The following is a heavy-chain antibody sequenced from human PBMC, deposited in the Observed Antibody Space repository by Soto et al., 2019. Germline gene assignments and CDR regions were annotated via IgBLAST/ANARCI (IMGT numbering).Heavy chain of an antibody. J-gene: IGHJ4*02. CDR3: AKDPFDSSGWYWPKEWCHYFDY. D-gene: IGHD6-19*01. Sequence: GGSLRLSCAASGFTFSSYAMSWVRQAPGKGLEWVSAISGSGGSTYYADSVKGRFTISRDNSKNTLYLQMNSLRAEDTAVYYCAKDPFDSSGWYWPKEWCHYFDYWGQGTLVTVSS. V-gene: IGHV3-23*01. CDR2: ISGSGGST. CDR1: GFTFSSYA.